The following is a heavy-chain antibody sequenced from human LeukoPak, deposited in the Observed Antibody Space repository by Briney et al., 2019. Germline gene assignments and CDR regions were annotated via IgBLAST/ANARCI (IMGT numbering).Heavy chain of an antibody. D-gene: IGHD3-22*01. J-gene: IGHJ5*02. CDR1: GGTFSSYA. CDR3: ARDNYDSIRPSANWFDP. V-gene: IGHV1-2*02. Sequence: ASVKVSCKASGGTFSSYAISWVRQAPGQGLEWMGWINPNSGGTNYAQKFQGRVTMTRDTSISTAYMELSRLRSDDTAVYYCARDNYDSIRPSANWFDPWGQGTLVTVSS. CDR2: INPNSGGT.